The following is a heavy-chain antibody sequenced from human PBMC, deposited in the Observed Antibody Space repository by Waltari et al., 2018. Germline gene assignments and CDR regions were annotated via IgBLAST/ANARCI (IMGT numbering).Heavy chain of an antibody. CDR1: GFTFSDHY. J-gene: IGHJ6*02. V-gene: IGHV3-72*01. Sequence: EVQLVESGGGLVQPGGSLRLSCAASGFTFSDHYMDWVRQAPGKGREWVGRTRNKANSYTTEYAASVKGRFTISRDDSKNSLYLQMNSLKTEDTAVYYCARDLLVRGFRDYYYYGMDVWGQGTTVTVSS. CDR3: ARDLLVRGFRDYYYYGMDV. CDR2: TRNKANSYTT. D-gene: IGHD3-10*01.